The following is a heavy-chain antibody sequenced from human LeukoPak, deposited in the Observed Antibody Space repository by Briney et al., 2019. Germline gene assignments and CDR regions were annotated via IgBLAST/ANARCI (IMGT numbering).Heavy chain of an antibody. CDR1: GGSFSGYY. Sequence: PSETLSLTCAVYGGSFSGYYWSWIRQPPGKGLEWIGEINHSGSTNYNPSLKSRVTISVDTSKNQFSLKLSFVTAADTAVYYCARGTGIDYWGQGTLVTVSS. V-gene: IGHV4-34*01. CDR2: INHSGST. D-gene: IGHD3-10*01. CDR3: ARGTGIDY. J-gene: IGHJ4*02.